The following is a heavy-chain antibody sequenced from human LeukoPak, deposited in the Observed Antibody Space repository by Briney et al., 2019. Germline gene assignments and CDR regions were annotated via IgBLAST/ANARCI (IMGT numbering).Heavy chain of an antibody. CDR2: IYHSGST. V-gene: IGHV4-4*02. CDR1: GGSISSSNW. J-gene: IGHJ6*02. CDR3: ARIGKSYYYGMDV. Sequence: SETLSLTRAVSGGSISSSNWGSGVRRPPGKGGGWIGEIYHSGSTNYNPSLKSRVTISLDKSKNQFSLKPSSVTAADTAVYYCARIGKSYYYGMDVWGQRTTVTVSS.